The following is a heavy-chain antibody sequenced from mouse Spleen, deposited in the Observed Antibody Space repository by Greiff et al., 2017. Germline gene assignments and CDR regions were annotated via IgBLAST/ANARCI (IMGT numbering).Heavy chain of an antibody. Sequence: EVMLVESGGDLVKPGGSLKLSCAASGFTFSSYGMSWVRQTPDKRLEWVATISSGGSYTYYQESVKGRFTITRDNAKNTPYLQMRSLKYEDTAMYYCGRDLGQGDFDYWGQGTTLTVSS. CDR1: GFTFSSYG. CDR3: GRDLGQGDFDY. J-gene: IGHJ2*01. V-gene: IGHV5-6*02. CDR2: ISSGGSYT. D-gene: IGHD3-2*02.